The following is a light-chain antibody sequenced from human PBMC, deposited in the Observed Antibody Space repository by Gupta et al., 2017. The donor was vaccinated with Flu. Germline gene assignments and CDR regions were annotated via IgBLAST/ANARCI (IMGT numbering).Light chain of an antibody. V-gene: IGKV1-33*01. CDR2: DAS. CDR3: QQDDNPSFT. Sequence: DIQMTQSPSSLSASVGDRVTITCQASQDISNYLNWYQQKPGKAPKLLIYDASKLETGVPSRFSGSGSGTDFTFTISIRHPEDFATYYCQQDDNPSFTFGGGTKVEIK. CDR1: QDISNY. J-gene: IGKJ4*01.